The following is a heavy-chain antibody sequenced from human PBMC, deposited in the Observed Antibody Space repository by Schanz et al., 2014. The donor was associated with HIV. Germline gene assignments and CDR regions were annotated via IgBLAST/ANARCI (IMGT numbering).Heavy chain of an antibody. J-gene: IGHJ5*02. Sequence: QVQLVQSGAEVKKPGASVRVSCKTSGYIFTSNGISWVRQAPGQGLEWMGWISTSNGNTNYAQKFQGRVTMTTDTSTSTAYMELRRLRYDDTAVYYCAREKTTLNWFDPWGQGTLVTVSS. CDR2: ISTSNGNT. CDR3: AREKTTLNWFDP. D-gene: IGHD4-4*01. CDR1: GYIFTSNG. V-gene: IGHV1-18*01.